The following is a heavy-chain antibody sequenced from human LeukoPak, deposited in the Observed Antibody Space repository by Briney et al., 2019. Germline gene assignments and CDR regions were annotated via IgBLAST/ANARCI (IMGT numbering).Heavy chain of an antibody. CDR3: ARGDGYNFFDS. CDR2: FYADGSI. Sequence: GGSLRLSCVASGITLSSDYMSWVRQAPGKGLEWVSAFYADGSIYYADSAKGRFTISRDNSKNTLYLQMNSLRAEDTAVYYCARGDGYNFFDSWGQGTLVTVSS. V-gene: IGHV3-66*01. D-gene: IGHD5-24*01. CDR1: GITLSSDY. J-gene: IGHJ4*02.